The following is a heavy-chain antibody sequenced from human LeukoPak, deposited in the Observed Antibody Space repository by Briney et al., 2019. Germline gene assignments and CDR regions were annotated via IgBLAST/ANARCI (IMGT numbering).Heavy chain of an antibody. D-gene: IGHD2-2*01. CDR2: INPISGVT. Sequence: GASVKVSCKASGYTFTDYYIHWVRQAPGQWPEWMGWINPISGVTNYAQKFQGRVTMTRDTSISTAYMEVSSLRSDDTAVYYCARGFCTSASCYNFDYWGQGTLVSVSS. J-gene: IGHJ4*02. CDR1: GYTFTDYY. V-gene: IGHV1-2*02. CDR3: ARGFCTSASCYNFDY.